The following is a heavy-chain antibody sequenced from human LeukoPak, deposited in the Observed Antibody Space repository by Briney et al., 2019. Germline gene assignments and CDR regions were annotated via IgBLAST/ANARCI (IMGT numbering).Heavy chain of an antibody. J-gene: IGHJ4*02. D-gene: IGHD3-3*01. Sequence: SETLSPTCAVYGGSFSGYYWSWIRQPPGKGLEWIGEINHSGSTNYNPSLKSRVTISVDTSKNQFSLKLSSVTAADTAVYYCARRSRLTRYYDFWSGYYNIPHFDYWGQGTLVTVSS. CDR1: GGSFSGYY. CDR3: ARRSRLTRYYDFWSGYYNIPHFDY. V-gene: IGHV4-34*01. CDR2: INHSGST.